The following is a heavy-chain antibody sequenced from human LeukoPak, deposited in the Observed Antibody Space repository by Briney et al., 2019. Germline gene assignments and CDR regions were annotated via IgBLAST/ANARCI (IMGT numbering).Heavy chain of an antibody. CDR1: GGSISSGSYY. D-gene: IGHD5-18*01. V-gene: IGHV4-61*02. Sequence: SETLFLTCTVSGGSISSGSYYWSWIRQSAGKGLEWIGRIYTSGSTNYRPSLKSRVTISGDTSNNQFSLRLSSMTAADTAVYYCARGYHYGYNDYWGQGILVTVSS. CDR2: IYTSGST. J-gene: IGHJ4*02. CDR3: ARGYHYGYNDY.